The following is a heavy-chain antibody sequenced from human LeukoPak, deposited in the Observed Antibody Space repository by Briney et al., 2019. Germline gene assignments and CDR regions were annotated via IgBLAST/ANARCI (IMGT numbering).Heavy chain of an antibody. Sequence: SETLSLTCTVSGDSTSSSSYYWAWIRQPPGKGLEWIGSMYYSGSTNYNPALKSRVTISGDTSKNRFSLKLTSLTAADTAAYYCARCSSGHYDAFDIWGQGTMVTVSS. CDR1: GDSTSSSSYY. V-gene: IGHV4-39*07. CDR3: ARCSSGHYDAFDI. J-gene: IGHJ3*02. CDR2: MYYSGST. D-gene: IGHD3-22*01.